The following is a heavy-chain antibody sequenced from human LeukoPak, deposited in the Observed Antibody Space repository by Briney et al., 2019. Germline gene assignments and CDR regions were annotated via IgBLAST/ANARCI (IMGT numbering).Heavy chain of an antibody. CDR2: IIPIFGTA. CDR1: GGTFSSYA. V-gene: IGHV1-69*06. D-gene: IGHD3-10*01. Sequence: SVKVSCKASGGTFSSYAISWVRQALGQRLEWMGRIIPIFGTANYAQKFQGRVTITADKSTSTAYMELSSLRSEDTAVYYCARIGYYGAGSYYNSGFDYWGQGTLVTVSS. J-gene: IGHJ4*02. CDR3: ARIGYYGAGSYYNSGFDY.